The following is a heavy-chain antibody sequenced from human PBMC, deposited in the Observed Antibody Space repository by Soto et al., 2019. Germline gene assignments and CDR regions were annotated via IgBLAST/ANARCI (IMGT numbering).Heavy chain of an antibody. J-gene: IGHJ5*02. CDR1: GFPFSSYS. CDR3: ARLTLVPDFDWHNWFDP. CDR2: ISSSSSYI. Sequence: GGSLRLSCAASGFPFSSYSMNWVRQAPGKGLEWVSSISSSSSYIYYADSVKGRFTISRDNAKNSLYLQMNSLRAEDTAVYYCARLTLVPDFDWHNWFDPWGQGTLVTV. V-gene: IGHV3-21*01. D-gene: IGHD3-9*01.